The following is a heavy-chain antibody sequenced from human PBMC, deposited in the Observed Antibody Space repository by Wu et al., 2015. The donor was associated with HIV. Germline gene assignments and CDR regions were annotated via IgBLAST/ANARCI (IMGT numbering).Heavy chain of an antibody. CDR1: GYIFSNYD. D-gene: IGHD2-15*01. CDR2: MNPNSGNT. CDR3: AVVSRRAHYGLDV. J-gene: IGHJ6*02. Sequence: QVQLVQSGAEVKKPGASVKVSCKASGYIFSNYDINWVRQAPGQGLEWMGWMNPNSGNTGYAQKFQGRVTMTRNSSISTAYMELSSLRSEDTAVYYCAVVSRRAHYGLDVWGQGTTVHRLL. V-gene: IGHV1-8*02.